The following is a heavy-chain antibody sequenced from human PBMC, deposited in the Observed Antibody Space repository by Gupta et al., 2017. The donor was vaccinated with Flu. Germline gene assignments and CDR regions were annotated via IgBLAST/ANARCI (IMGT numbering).Heavy chain of an antibody. J-gene: IGHJ6*02. CDR2: IYYSGST. CDR1: GGSISSYY. V-gene: IGHV4-59*08. Sequence: QVQLQESGPGLVKPSETLSLTCTVSGGSISSYYWSWIRQPPGKGLEWIGYIYYSGSTNYNPSLKSRVTISVDTSKNQFSLKLSSVTAADTAVYYCARHLTWGYSYGVPSGMDVWGQGTTVTVSS. CDR3: ARHLTWGYSYGVPSGMDV. D-gene: IGHD5-18*01.